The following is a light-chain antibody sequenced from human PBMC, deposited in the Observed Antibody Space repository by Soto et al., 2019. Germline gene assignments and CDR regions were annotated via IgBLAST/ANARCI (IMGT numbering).Light chain of an antibody. Sequence: EIVLTQSPGTLSLSPGERATLSCRASQSVSSSYLAWYQQKPGQAPRLLIYGASSRATGIADRFSGRGSGTDFTLVSSRLEPEDFGVYYCQQYGSSLYTFGQGTKVEIK. V-gene: IGKV3-20*01. CDR3: QQYGSSLYT. CDR1: QSVSSSY. CDR2: GAS. J-gene: IGKJ2*01.